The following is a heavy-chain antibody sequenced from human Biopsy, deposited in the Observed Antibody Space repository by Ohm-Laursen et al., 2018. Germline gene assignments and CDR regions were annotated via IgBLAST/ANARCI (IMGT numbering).Heavy chain of an antibody. V-gene: IGHV4-39*01. Sequence: SDTLSLTCTVSGGSISSSTPYYWAWLRPPPGKGLEWIGSIYNTETTFYNPSLKSQVTISVDTSTNQFSLKVSSVTAADTALYFCARHPTGFWFDPWGHGTLVTVSS. J-gene: IGHJ5*02. CDR1: GGSISSSTPYY. CDR3: ARHPTGFWFDP. CDR2: IYNTETT.